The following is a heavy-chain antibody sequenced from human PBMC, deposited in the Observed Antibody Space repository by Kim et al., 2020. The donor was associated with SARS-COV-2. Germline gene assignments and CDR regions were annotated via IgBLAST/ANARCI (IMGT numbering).Heavy chain of an antibody. D-gene: IGHD5-12*01. CDR1: GFTFSSYG. J-gene: IGHJ4*02. Sequence: GGSLRLSCAASGFTFSSYGMHWVRQAPGKGLEWVAVISYDGSNKYYADSVKGRFIISRDSSKNMLYLQMNSLRAEDTALYYCAKDGVATLDYWGQGTLVT. CDR3: AKDGVATLDY. CDR2: ISYDGSNK. V-gene: IGHV3-30*18.